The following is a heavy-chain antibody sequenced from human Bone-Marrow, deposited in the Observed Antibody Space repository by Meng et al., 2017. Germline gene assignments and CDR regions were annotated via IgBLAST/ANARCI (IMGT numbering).Heavy chain of an antibody. CDR3: ARFTPFDY. CDR2: INPDGTIT. Sequence: EVQLVESGGGLVQLGGSLRLSCIASEFTFSIFWMHWVRQAPGKGPMWVSRINPDGTITDYADSVKGRFTISRDNAKNTLYLQMNSLRAEDSAVYYCARFTPFDYWGPGTLVTVSS. CDR1: EFTFSIFW. J-gene: IGHJ4*02. V-gene: IGHV3-74*01.